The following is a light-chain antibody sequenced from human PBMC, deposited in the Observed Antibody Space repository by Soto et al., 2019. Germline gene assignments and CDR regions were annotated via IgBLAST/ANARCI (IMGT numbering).Light chain of an antibody. Sequence: EIGLTQSLGTLSLSPGERATHSCRASQSVTSSYLAWYQQKPGQAPRLLIYGASGRATGIPDRFSGSGSGTDFTLTISSLEPEDFAVYYCQQYGSSPPVTFGQGTRLEIK. CDR1: QSVTSSY. J-gene: IGKJ5*01. V-gene: IGKV3-20*01. CDR3: QQYGSSPPVT. CDR2: GAS.